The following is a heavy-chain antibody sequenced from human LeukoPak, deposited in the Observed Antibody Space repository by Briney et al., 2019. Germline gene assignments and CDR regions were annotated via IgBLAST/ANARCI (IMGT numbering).Heavy chain of an antibody. CDR2: ISSSGSTI. CDR3: AREVRFGELDYYMDV. V-gene: IGHV3-48*03. J-gene: IGHJ6*03. Sequence: PGGSLRLSCAASGFTFSNYAVNWVRQAPGKGLEWVSYISSSGSTIYYADSVKGRFTISRDNAKNSLYLQMNSLRAEDTAVYYCAREVRFGELDYYMDVWGKGTTVTISS. D-gene: IGHD3-10*01. CDR1: GFTFSNYA.